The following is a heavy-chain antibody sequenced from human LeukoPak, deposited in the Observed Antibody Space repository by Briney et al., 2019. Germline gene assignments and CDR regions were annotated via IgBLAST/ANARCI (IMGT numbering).Heavy chain of an antibody. V-gene: IGHV4-34*01. CDR1: GGSFSGYY. CDR3: ARTPYYYDAFDI. CDR2: ISHSGST. Sequence: SETLSLTCAVYGGSFSGYYWSWIRQPPGKGLEWIGEISHSGSTNYNPSLKSRVTISVDTSKNQFSLKLSSVTAADTAVYYCARTPYYYDAFDIWGQGTMVTVSS. D-gene: IGHD3-10*01. J-gene: IGHJ3*02.